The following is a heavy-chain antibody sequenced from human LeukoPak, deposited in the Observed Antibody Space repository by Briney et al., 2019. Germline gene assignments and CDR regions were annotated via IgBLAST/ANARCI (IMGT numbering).Heavy chain of an antibody. CDR3: VRSPQLDP. Sequence: SETLSLTCTVSGGSISSYYWSWVRQPPGRGLEWIAYIQNSVTSYTDNPSLQSRVTISVDTSKNQFSLKVTSVTAADTAVYYCVRSPQLDPWGQGTLVTVSS. V-gene: IGHV4-59*01. CDR1: GGSISSYY. CDR2: IQNSVTSY. J-gene: IGHJ5*02.